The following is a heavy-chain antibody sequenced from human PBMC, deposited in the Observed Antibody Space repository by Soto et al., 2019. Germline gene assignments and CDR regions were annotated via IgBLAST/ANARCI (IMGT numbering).Heavy chain of an antibody. CDR1: GFTFSGFW. CDR3: TRDIGGASST. Sequence: EVQLVESGGGLVQPGGSLRLSCAASGFTFSGFWMHWVRQAPGKGLVWVSRTNNDGSVTDYADSVKGRFTISRDNAENTLWLQMNSLRAEDAAVYYCTRDIGGASSTWGQGTLVTVSS. V-gene: IGHV3-74*01. CDR2: TNNDGSVT. D-gene: IGHD1-26*01. J-gene: IGHJ5*02.